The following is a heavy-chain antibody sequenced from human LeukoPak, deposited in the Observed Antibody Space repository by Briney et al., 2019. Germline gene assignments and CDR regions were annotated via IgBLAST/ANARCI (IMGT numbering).Heavy chain of an antibody. CDR1: GFTVSSNY. D-gene: IGHD6-19*01. J-gene: IGHJ4*02. V-gene: IGHV3-66*02. CDR2: IYSGGST. Sequence: GGSLRLSCAASGFTVSSNYMSWVRQAPGKGLEWVSVIYSGGSTYYADSVKGRFTISRDNSKNTLYLQMNSLRAEDTAVYYCAREGSIAVGEYFDYWGQGTLVTVSS. CDR3: AREGSIAVGEYFDY.